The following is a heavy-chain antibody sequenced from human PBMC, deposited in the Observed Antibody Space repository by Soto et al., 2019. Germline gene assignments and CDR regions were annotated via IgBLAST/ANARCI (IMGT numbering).Heavy chain of an antibody. D-gene: IGHD5-12*01. CDR2: INPNSGGT. Sequence: GASVKFSCKASGYTFTGYYMHWVRQAPGQGLEWMGWINPNSGGTNYAQKFQGRVTMTRDTSISTAYMELSRLRSDDTAVYYCAVVATILMGMDVWGQGTTVTVSS. V-gene: IGHV1-2*02. CDR3: AVVATILMGMDV. J-gene: IGHJ6*02. CDR1: GYTFTGYY.